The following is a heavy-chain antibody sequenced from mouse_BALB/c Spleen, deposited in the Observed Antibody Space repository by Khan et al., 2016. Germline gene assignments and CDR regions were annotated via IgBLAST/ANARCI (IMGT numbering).Heavy chain of an antibody. Sequence: QIQLVQSGPELKKPGKTVKISCKVSGYTFTNYGMNWVKQAPGKGLKWMGWINTYSGESTYADDFKGRFAFSLETSANTAYLQINNLKNEETATYFCARYRYYYGSSRYFDVWGAGTTVTVSS. CDR2: INTYSGES. V-gene: IGHV9-3-1*01. J-gene: IGHJ1*01. D-gene: IGHD1-1*01. CDR3: ARYRYYYGSSRYFDV. CDR1: GYTFTNYG.